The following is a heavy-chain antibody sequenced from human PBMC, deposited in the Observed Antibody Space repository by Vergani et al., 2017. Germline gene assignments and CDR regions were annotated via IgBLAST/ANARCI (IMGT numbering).Heavy chain of an antibody. Sequence: QVQLVQSGAEVKKPGASVTGSCKASGYTFTSYAMHWVRQAPGQRLGWMGWLNSGNGNTKYSQKFQGRVTITRDTSASTAYMELSSLRSEDTAVYYCARAYSSGWYRRSDYYYGMDVWGQGTTVTVSS. J-gene: IGHJ6*02. CDR2: LNSGNGNT. CDR3: ARAYSSGWYRRSDYYYGMDV. V-gene: IGHV1-3*01. CDR1: GYTFTSYA. D-gene: IGHD6-13*01.